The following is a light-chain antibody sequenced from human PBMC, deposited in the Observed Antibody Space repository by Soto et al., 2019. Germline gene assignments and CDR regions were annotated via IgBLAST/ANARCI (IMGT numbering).Light chain of an antibody. CDR3: QQRSNWLT. J-gene: IGKJ4*01. V-gene: IGKV3-11*01. Sequence: EILLTQSPSTLSLSPGERATLSCRASQSVSSYLAWYQQKPGQAPRLLIYDASNRATGIPARFSGSGSGTDFTLTISSLEPEDFAVYYCQQRSNWLTFGGGTKVDNK. CDR1: QSVSSY. CDR2: DAS.